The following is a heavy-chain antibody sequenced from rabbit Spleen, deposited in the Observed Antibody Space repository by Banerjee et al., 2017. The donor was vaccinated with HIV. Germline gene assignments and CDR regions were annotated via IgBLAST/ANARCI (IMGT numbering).Heavy chain of an antibody. J-gene: IGHJ4*01. D-gene: IGHD6-1*01. CDR3: ARVVGGGNGYGYANL. Sequence: QAPGKGLEWIACIAGSSSGNTGNIYYASWAKGRFTISKTSSTTVILQMTSLTAADTATYLCARVVGGGNGYGYANLWGPGTLVTVS. V-gene: IGHV1S40*01. CDR2: IAGSSSGNT.